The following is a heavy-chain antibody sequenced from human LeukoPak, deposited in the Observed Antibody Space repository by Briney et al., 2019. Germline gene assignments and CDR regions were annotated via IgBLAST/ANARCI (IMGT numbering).Heavy chain of an antibody. V-gene: IGHV3-30-3*01. Sequence: GRSLGLSCAASGFTFSSYAMHWVRQVPGKGLEWVAVISYDGSNKYYADSVKGRFTISRDNSKNTLYLQMNSLRAEDTAVYYCARKHSSGWSFDYWGQGTLVTVSS. J-gene: IGHJ4*02. CDR1: GFTFSSYA. CDR3: ARKHSSGWSFDY. D-gene: IGHD6-19*01. CDR2: ISYDGSNK.